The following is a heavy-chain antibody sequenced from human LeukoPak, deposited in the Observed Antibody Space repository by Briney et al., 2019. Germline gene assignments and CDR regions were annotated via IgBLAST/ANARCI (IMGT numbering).Heavy chain of an antibody. J-gene: IGHJ4*02. CDR3: AKESYSGSYCDY. D-gene: IGHD3-10*01. CDR2: ISGDGGST. CDR1: GFTFDDYA. V-gene: IGHV3-43*02. Sequence: GGSLRHSCAASGFTFDDYAMHWVRQAPGKGLEWVSLISGDGGSTYYADSVKGRFTISRDNSKNSLYLQMNSLRTEDTALYYCAKESYSGSYCDYWGQGTLVTVSS.